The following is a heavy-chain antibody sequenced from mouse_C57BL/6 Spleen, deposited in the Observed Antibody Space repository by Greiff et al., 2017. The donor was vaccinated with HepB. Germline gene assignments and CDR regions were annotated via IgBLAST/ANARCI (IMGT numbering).Heavy chain of an antibody. CDR3: ARGGSTTAVAGVDY. Sequence: DVKLEESGPELVKPGASVKMSCKASGYTFTDYNMHWVKQSHGKSLEWIGYINPNNGGTSYNQKFKGKATLTVNKSSSTAYMELRSLTSEDSAVYYCARGGSTTAVAGVDYWGQGTSVTVSS. D-gene: IGHD1-1*01. J-gene: IGHJ4*01. CDR1: GYTFTDYN. CDR2: INPNNGGT. V-gene: IGHV1-22*01.